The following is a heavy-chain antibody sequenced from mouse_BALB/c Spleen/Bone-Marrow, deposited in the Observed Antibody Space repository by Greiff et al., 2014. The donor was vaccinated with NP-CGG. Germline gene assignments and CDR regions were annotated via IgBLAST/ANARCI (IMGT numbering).Heavy chain of an antibody. CDR3: AGNGYYGWIAY. V-gene: IGHV4-1*02. D-gene: IGHD2-3*01. CDR1: RFDFSRYW. Sequence: EVQRVESGGGLVQPGGSLKLSCAASRFDFSRYWMTWVRQAPGKGLEWIGEINPESSTINYTPSLEDKFIISRDNAKNTLYLQMSKVRSEDTALYYCAGNGYYGWIAYWGQGTLLTVSA. J-gene: IGHJ3*01. CDR2: INPESSTI.